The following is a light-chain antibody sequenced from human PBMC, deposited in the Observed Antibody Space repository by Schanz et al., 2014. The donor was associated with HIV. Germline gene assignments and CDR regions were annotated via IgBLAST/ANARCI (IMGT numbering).Light chain of an antibody. CDR3: QQYGSSPAT. CDR1: KSVSSNY. Sequence: EIVLTQSPGSLSLSPGGRATLSCRASKSVSSNYFAWYQQKPGQAPRLLIYGASNRAAGIPDRFSGSGSGTDFTLTISRLEPEDFAVYYCQQYGSSPATFGQGTKVEIK. V-gene: IGKV3-20*01. CDR2: GAS. J-gene: IGKJ1*01.